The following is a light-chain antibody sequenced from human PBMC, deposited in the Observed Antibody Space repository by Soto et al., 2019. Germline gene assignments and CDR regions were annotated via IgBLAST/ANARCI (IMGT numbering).Light chain of an antibody. CDR2: GAS. CDR1: QSVTSNY. Sequence: EIVLTQSPGTLSLSPGERATLSCRASQSVTSNYLAWYRQKPDQAPGLLFVGASIRATGIPDRFSGSGSGTDFTLTINRLEPEDFAVYYCQQYGSSPATFGQGTKVEIK. CDR3: QQYGSSPAT. V-gene: IGKV3-20*01. J-gene: IGKJ1*01.